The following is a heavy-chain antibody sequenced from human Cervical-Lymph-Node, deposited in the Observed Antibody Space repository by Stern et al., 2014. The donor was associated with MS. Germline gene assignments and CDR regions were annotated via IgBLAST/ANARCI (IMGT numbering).Heavy chain of an antibody. V-gene: IGHV4-4*02. Sequence: QVQLQESGPGLVKPSGTLSLTCAVSGGSITSSNWWSWVRQPPGKGLEWIGEIYHTGSTNYTPSLKSRVTISVDKSKNQFSLKLRSVTAADTAVYYCVRLPARIQLDKPSDAWGQGTLVTVSS. CDR1: GGSITSSNW. CDR3: VRLPARIQLDKPSDA. D-gene: IGHD5-18*01. J-gene: IGHJ5*02. CDR2: IYHTGST.